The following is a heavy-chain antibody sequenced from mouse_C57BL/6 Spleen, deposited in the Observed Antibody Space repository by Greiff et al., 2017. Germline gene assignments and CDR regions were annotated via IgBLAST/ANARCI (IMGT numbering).Heavy chain of an antibody. V-gene: IGHV1-81*01. D-gene: IGHD2-4*01. Sequence: VQLQQSGAELARPGASVKLSCKASGYTFTSYGISWVKQRTGQGLEWIGEIYPRSGNTYYNEKFKGKATLTADKSSSTAYMELRSLTSEDSAVYFCARELRGLAYWGQGTLVTVSA. CDR1: GYTFTSYG. CDR3: ARELRGLAY. J-gene: IGHJ3*01. CDR2: IYPRSGNT.